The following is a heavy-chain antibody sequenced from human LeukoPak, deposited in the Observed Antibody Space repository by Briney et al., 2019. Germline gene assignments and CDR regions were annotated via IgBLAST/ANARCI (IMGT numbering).Heavy chain of an antibody. D-gene: IGHD5-18*01. J-gene: IGHJ4*02. CDR2: ISSSGSTI. V-gene: IGHV3-48*03. Sequence: GGSLRLSSAASGFAFRSYVMNWGRQAPGKGLDWVSYISSSGSTIYYAEFVKGRFTISRDNTKNSLYLQMNSLRAEDTAVYYCARKGGYGLDFDYWGQGTLVTVSS. CDR3: ARKGGYGLDFDY. CDR1: GFAFRSYV.